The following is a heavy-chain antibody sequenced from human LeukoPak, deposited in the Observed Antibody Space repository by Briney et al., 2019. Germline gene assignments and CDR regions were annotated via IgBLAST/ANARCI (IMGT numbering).Heavy chain of an antibody. CDR3: ARVRATMVGVYFDY. CDR1: GGSISSSSYY. D-gene: IGHD5-12*01. V-gene: IGHV4-39*01. Sequence: SETLSLTCTVSGGSISSSSYYWGWIRQPPGKGLEWIGSIYYSGSTYYNPSLKSRVTISVDTSKNQFSLKLSSVTAADTAVYYCARVRATMVGVYFDYWAREPWSPSPQ. CDR2: IYYSGST. J-gene: IGHJ4*02.